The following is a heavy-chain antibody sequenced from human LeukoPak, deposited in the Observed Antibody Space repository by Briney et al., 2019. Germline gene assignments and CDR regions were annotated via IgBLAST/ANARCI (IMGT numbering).Heavy chain of an antibody. D-gene: IGHD1-26*01. V-gene: IGHV3-48*03. J-gene: IGHJ4*02. CDR3: ARDRSPGGGATHFDN. CDR2: ISISGTTT. CDR1: GITFSSYG. Sequence: GGTLRLSCAASGITFSSYGMNWVRQAPGKGLEWLSHISISGTTTHYADSVKGRFTISRDNAKNSLYLQMNSLRAEDTAVYYCARDRSPGGGATHFDNWGQGTLVTVSS.